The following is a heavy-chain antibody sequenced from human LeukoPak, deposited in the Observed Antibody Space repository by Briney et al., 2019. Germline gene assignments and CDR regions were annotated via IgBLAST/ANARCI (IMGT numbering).Heavy chain of an antibody. D-gene: IGHD2-21*02. Sequence: SETLALTCTVSGGSISSHYWSWIRQPPGTGLEWIGYMSDSGNTEYNPSLKSRLTISVDTSKSQLSLRLTSVTAADTAVYYCARINRLAVTATPANNYYYGLDVWGQWTSATVSS. CDR2: MSDSGNT. V-gene: IGHV4-59*11. CDR1: GGSISSHY. CDR3: ARINRLAVTATPANNYYYGLDV. J-gene: IGHJ6*02.